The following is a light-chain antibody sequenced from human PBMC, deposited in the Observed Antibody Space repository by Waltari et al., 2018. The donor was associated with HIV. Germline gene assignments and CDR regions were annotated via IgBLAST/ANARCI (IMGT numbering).Light chain of an antibody. CDR1: ALPKQY. J-gene: IGLJ3*02. Sequence: SYELTQPPSVSVSPGQTARITCSGDALPKQYAYWYRQRPGQAPVLVIYKDTERPSWIPERFSGSSSGTTVTLTISGVQAEDEADYYRQSADSSGTYVVFGGGTKLTVL. CDR2: KDT. CDR3: QSADSSGTYVV. V-gene: IGLV3-25*03.